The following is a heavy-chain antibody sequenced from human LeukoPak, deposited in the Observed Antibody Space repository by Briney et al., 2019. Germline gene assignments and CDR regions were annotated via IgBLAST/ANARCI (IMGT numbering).Heavy chain of an antibody. D-gene: IGHD5-24*01. Sequence: PSETLSLTCAVYGGSFSGYYWSWIRQPPGKGLEWIGEINHSGSTNYNPSLKSRVTISVDTSKNQFSLKLSSVTAADTAVYYCARASPWPQLFLWGQGTLVTVSS. CDR2: INHSGST. CDR3: ARASPWPQLFL. V-gene: IGHV4-34*01. J-gene: IGHJ4*02. CDR1: GGSFSGYY.